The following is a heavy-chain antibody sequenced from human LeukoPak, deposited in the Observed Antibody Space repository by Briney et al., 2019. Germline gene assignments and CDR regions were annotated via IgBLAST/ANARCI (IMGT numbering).Heavy chain of an antibody. Sequence: SETLSLTCTVSGGSISSSSYYWGWIRQPPGKGLEWVGSIYYSGSTYYNPSLKSRVTISVDTSKNQFSLKLSSVTAADTAVYYCARAHMITSYYYYYYMDVWGKGTTVTVSS. CDR2: IYYSGST. CDR3: ARAHMITSYYYYYYMDV. CDR1: GGSISSSSYY. V-gene: IGHV4-39*07. J-gene: IGHJ6*03. D-gene: IGHD3-16*01.